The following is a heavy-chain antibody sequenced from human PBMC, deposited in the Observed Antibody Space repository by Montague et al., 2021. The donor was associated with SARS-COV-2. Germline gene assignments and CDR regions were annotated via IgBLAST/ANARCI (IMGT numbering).Heavy chain of an antibody. CDR1: GGSFSGYY. CDR3: ARARQDVVVPALGIGTYYYYYYLDV. V-gene: IGHV4-34*01. D-gene: IGHD2-2*01. Sequence: SETLSLTCAVYGGSFSGYYWSWIRQPPGKGLEWIGEINHSGSTNYNPSLKSRVTISVDTSKNQFSLKLSSVTAADTAVDYCARARQDVVVPALGIGTYYYYYYLDVWGKGTTVTVSS. J-gene: IGHJ6*03. CDR2: INHSGST.